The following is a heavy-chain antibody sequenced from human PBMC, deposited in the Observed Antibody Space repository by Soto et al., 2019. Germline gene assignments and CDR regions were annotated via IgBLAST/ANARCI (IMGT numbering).Heavy chain of an antibody. CDR2: ISSSGSTI. Sequence: WGSLRLSCAASGFTFISYEINLFRQAPEKGLEWVSYISSSGSTISYADSVKGRFTISRDNAKNSLYLQMNSLRAEDTAVYYCARGVGVTPFDYWGQGTLVTVSS. V-gene: IGHV3-48*03. CDR3: ARGVGVTPFDY. D-gene: IGHD4-4*01. CDR1: GFTFISYE. J-gene: IGHJ4*02.